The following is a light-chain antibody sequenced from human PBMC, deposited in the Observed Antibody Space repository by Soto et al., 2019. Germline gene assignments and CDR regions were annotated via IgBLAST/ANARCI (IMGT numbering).Light chain of an antibody. Sequence: QAVVTQEPSFSVSPGRTVTLTCGLSSGSVSTSYYPSWYQQTPGQAPRTLIYSTNTRSSGVPDRFSGSLLGNKAALTITGAQADDESDYYCVLYMGSGRVVFGGGTKLTVL. CDR3: VLYMGSGRVV. V-gene: IGLV8-61*01. CDR1: SGSVSTSYY. J-gene: IGLJ2*01. CDR2: STN.